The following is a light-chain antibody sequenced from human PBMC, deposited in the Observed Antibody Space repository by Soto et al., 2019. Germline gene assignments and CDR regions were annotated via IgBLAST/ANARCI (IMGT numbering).Light chain of an antibody. CDR3: QKYNSAPLT. Sequence: DIEMTQSPSSLSASVGDRVTITCRASQGISNRLAWYQEKPGEVPRLLIYAASTLQSGVPSRFSGSASGTDFTLTISTLQPEDFATYYCQKYNSAPLTFGGGTKVEIK. V-gene: IGKV1-27*01. CDR1: QGISNR. J-gene: IGKJ4*01. CDR2: AAS.